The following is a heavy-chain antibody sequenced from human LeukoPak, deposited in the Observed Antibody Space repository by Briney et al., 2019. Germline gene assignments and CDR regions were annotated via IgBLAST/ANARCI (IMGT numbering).Heavy chain of an antibody. V-gene: IGHV3-23*01. CDR2: ITGSSDST. CDR3: TKKTSYCGGDCYPYYFDS. J-gene: IGHJ4*02. Sequence: GGSLRLSCAASGFTFSGYTMGWVRQAPGKGLEWVSTITGSSDSTYYADSVKGRFTISRDNSRNTLFLQMNSLRAEDTAIYYCTKKTSYCGGDCYPYYFDSWGQGTLVAVSS. D-gene: IGHD2-21*02. CDR1: GFTFSGYT.